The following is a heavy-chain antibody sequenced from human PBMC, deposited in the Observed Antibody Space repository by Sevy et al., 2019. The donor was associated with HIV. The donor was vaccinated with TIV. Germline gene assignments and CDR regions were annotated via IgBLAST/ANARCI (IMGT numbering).Heavy chain of an antibody. CDR1: GYNLINYY. J-gene: IGHJ4*02. Sequence: ASVKVSCKASGYNLINYYMHWVRQAPGQGFEWMGWINPNNGVTKYAQDFQGRVTMTSDTSISTADVEVTRLRSDDTAMYYCVRSTIFGVGRPDYWGQGTLVTVSS. D-gene: IGHD3-3*01. CDR3: VRSTIFGVGRPDY. CDR2: INPNNGVT. V-gene: IGHV1-2*02.